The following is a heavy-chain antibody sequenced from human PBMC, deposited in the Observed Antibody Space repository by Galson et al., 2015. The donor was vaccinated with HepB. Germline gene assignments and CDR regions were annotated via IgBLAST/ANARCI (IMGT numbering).Heavy chain of an antibody. J-gene: IGHJ4*02. V-gene: IGHV4-39*01. CDR2: IYYSGST. D-gene: IGHD1-26*01. Sequence: ETLSLTCTVSGGSISSSSYYWGWIRQPPGKGLEWIGSIYYSGSTHYNPSLKSRVTISVDTSKSQFSLKLGSVTAADTAVYYCARLGPNVGDYWGQGTLVTVSS. CDR1: GGSISSSSYY. CDR3: ARLGPNVGDY.